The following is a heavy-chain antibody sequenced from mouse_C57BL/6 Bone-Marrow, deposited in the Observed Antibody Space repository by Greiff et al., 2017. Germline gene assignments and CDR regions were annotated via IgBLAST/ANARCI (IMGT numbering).Heavy chain of an antibody. Sequence: VQLQQSGAELARPGASVKLSCKASGYTFTSYGISWVKQRTGQGLEWIGEIYPRRGNTYYNEKFKGKATLTADKSSSTAYMEIRSLTSEDSAVYFCARSWDYGSSFDYWGQGTTLTVSS. CDR1: GYTFTSYG. D-gene: IGHD1-1*01. CDR3: ARSWDYGSSFDY. V-gene: IGHV1-81*01. CDR2: IYPRRGNT. J-gene: IGHJ2*01.